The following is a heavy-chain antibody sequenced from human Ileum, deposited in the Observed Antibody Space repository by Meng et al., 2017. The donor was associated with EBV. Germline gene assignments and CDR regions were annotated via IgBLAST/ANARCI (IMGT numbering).Heavy chain of an antibody. D-gene: IGHD6-13*01. J-gene: IGHJ1*01. CDR2: TYYRSKWYY. V-gene: IGHV6-1*01. Sequence: QVQLQQSGPGLVQPSETLSLPCAISGDSVSSNSAAWHWIRQSPSRGLEWLGRTYYRSKWYYDYAVSVKSRMTINPDTSKNQFSLQLNSVTPEDTAVYYCARGAYTSTWFWGQGTLVTVSS. CDR3: ARGAYTSTWF. CDR1: GDSVSSNSAA.